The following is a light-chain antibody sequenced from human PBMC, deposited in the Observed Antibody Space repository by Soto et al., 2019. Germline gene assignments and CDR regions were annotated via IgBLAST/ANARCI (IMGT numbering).Light chain of an antibody. J-gene: IGKJ2*01. CDR1: QSVSSSY. CDR2: GAS. CDR3: EKYGSSPDT. V-gene: IGKV3-20*01. Sequence: EIVLTQSPGTLSLSPGERATLSCRASQSVSSSYLAWYQQKPGQAPRLLIYGASSRATDIPDRFSGSGSGTDFTLTISRLEPEDFAVYYCEKYGSSPDTFGQGTKLEIK.